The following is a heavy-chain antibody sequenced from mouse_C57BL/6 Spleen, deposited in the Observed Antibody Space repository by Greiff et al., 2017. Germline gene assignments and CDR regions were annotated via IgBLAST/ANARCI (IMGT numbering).Heavy chain of an antibody. CDR2: INPESGNT. CDR3: ARSSYYGSNLDD. J-gene: IGHJ2*01. Sequence: QVQLQQSGAELARPGASVKLSCKASGYTFTDYYINWVKQRPGQGLEWIARINPESGNTYYNEKFKGKATLTAEKSSSTAYMQLSSLTSEDSAVYYCARSSYYGSNLDDWGQGTTLTVSS. D-gene: IGHD1-1*01. CDR1: GYTFTDYY. V-gene: IGHV1-76*01.